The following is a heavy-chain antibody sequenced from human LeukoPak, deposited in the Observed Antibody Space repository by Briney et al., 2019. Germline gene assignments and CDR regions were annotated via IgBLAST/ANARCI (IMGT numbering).Heavy chain of an antibody. J-gene: IGHJ1*01. CDR1: GGSISNYY. CDR2: IYYSGST. D-gene: IGHD6-13*01. Sequence: PSETLSLTCTVSGGSISNYYWSRIRQPPGKGLECIGYIYYSGSTNYNPSLKSRVTISVDTSKNQFSLKLSSVTATDPAVYYCARHGGYSSPYLHWGQGTLVTVSS. CDR3: ARHGGYSSPYLH. V-gene: IGHV4-59*08.